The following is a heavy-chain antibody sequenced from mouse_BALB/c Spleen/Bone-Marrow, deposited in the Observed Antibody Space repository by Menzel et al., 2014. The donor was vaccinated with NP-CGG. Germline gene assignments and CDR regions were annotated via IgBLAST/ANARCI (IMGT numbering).Heavy chain of an antibody. CDR3: ARPDDGYYAMDY. D-gene: IGHD2-3*01. J-gene: IGHJ4*01. Sequence: DVQLVESGGGLVQPGGSLKLSRAASGFDFSRYWMSWVRQAPGKGLEWIGEINPDSSTINYTPSLKDKFIISRDNARNTLYLQMSKVRSEDTALYYCARPDDGYYAMDYWGQGTSVTVSS. CDR1: GFDFSRYW. V-gene: IGHV4-1*02. CDR2: INPDSSTI.